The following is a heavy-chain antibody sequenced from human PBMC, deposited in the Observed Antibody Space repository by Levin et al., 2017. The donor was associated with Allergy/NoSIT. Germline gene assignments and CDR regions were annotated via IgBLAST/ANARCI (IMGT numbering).Heavy chain of an antibody. D-gene: IGHD1/OR15-1a*01. Sequence: SETLSLTCTVSGGSISRDYYYWSWIRQPPGKGLEWIGYIYYSGSTYYNPSLKSRVTISVDTSKNQFSLNLSSVTAADTAVYYCARESEQGFFDYWGQGTLVTVSS. J-gene: IGHJ4*02. V-gene: IGHV4-30-4*01. CDR3: ARESEQGFFDY. CDR2: IYYSGST. CDR1: GGSISRDYYY.